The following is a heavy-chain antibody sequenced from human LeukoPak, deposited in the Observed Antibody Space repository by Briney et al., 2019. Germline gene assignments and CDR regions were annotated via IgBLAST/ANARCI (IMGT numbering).Heavy chain of an antibody. V-gene: IGHV3-21*03. CDR1: GFTFSSYS. Sequence: PGGSLKLSCAASGFTFSSYSMNWVRQAPGKGLEWVSSISSSSSYIYYADSVKGRFTISRDNAKNSLYLQMNSLRAEDTAVYYCVRGSTLGYCTSTSCHNWFDPWGQGTLVTVSS. CDR3: VRGSTLGYCTSTSCHNWFDP. CDR2: ISSSSSYI. D-gene: IGHD2-2*01. J-gene: IGHJ5*02.